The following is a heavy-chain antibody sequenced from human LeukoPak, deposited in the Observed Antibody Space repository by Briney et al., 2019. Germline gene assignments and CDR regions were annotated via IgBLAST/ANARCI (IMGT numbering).Heavy chain of an antibody. Sequence: ASVKVSCKASGYTFTGYYIHWVRQAPGQGLEWMGWINPNSGATNYAQKFQGRVTMTTDTSTSTAYMDVRRLRSDDTAVYYCARDLPYYDILTGYNLAGYYFDYWGQGTLVTVSS. CDR1: GYTFTGYY. D-gene: IGHD3-9*01. CDR3: ARDLPYYDILTGYNLAGYYFDY. J-gene: IGHJ4*02. V-gene: IGHV1-2*02. CDR2: INPNSGAT.